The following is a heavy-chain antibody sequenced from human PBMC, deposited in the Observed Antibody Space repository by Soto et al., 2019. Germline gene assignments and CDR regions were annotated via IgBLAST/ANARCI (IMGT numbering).Heavy chain of an antibody. D-gene: IGHD3-22*01. Sequence: QITLKESGPTLVKPTQTLTLTCTFSGFSLSTSGVGVGWIRQPPGKALEWLALIYWDDDKRYSPSLKSRLTITNDTSQTQLVLTRTIMDPMDTATYYCAHRIYYYASSGYGDYYYGMDVWGQGPTVTVSS. V-gene: IGHV2-5*02. J-gene: IGHJ6*02. CDR1: GFSLSTSGVG. CDR2: IYWDDDK. CDR3: AHRIYYYASSGYGDYYYGMDV.